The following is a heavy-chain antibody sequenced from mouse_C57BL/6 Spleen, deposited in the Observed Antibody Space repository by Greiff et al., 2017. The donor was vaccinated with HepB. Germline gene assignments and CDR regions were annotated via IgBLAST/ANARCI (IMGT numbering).Heavy chain of an antibody. Sequence: QVQLQQPGAELVKPGASVKLSCKASGYTFTSYWMQWVKQRPGQGLEWIGEIDPSDSYTNYNQKFKGKATLTVDTSSSTAYMQLSSLTSEDSAVYYCARRGYGSGAYWGQGTLVTVSA. CDR3: ARRGYGSGAY. D-gene: IGHD1-1*01. J-gene: IGHJ3*01. CDR1: GYTFTSYW. V-gene: IGHV1-50*01. CDR2: IDPSDSYT.